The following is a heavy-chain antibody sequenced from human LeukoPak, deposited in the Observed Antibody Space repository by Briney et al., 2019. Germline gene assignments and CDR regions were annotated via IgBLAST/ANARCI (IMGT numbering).Heavy chain of an antibody. Sequence: PGGSLRLSCAASGFTFSTYWMTWVRQAPGKGLEWVANIKPDGGKKNYVDSVRARFTISRDNANNLLYLQMNSLRAEDTAVYYCATPLDYYDSSGYHQGGDWGQGTLVTVSS. CDR1: GFTFSTYW. CDR3: ATPLDYYDSSGYHQGGD. V-gene: IGHV3-7*03. D-gene: IGHD3-22*01. CDR2: IKPDGGKK. J-gene: IGHJ4*02.